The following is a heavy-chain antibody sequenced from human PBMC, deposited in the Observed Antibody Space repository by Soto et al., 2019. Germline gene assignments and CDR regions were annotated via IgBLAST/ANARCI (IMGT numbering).Heavy chain of an antibody. D-gene: IGHD1-26*01. Sequence: GGSLRLSCAASGFTFSSYWMNWVRLAPGKGLEWVANIKQDGSEKNYVDSVKGRFTISRDNAQNSLSLQMNSLRVEDTAVDYCARDCRYPFDYWGKGTVGTVSS. CDR3: ARDCRYPFDY. CDR1: GFTFSSYW. J-gene: IGHJ4*02. CDR2: IKQDGSEK. V-gene: IGHV3-7*01.